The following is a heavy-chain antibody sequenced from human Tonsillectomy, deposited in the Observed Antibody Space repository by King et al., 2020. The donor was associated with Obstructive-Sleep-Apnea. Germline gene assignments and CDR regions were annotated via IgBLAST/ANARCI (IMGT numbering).Heavy chain of an antibody. V-gene: IGHV3-30*18. CDR3: AKDTTATPRGDWFDP. CDR2: ISYDGSNK. Sequence: VQLVESGGGVVQPGRSLRLSCAASGFTFSSYGMHWVRQAPGKGLEWVAVISYDGSNKYYADSVKGRFTISRDNSKNTLYLQMNSLRAEDTAVYYCAKDTTATPRGDWFDPWGQGTLVTVSS. D-gene: IGHD1-1*01. J-gene: IGHJ5*02. CDR1: GFTFSSYG.